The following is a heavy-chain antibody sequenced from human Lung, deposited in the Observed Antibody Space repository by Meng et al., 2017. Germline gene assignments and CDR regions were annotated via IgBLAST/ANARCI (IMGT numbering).Heavy chain of an antibody. Sequence: GGSLRLSCEVSGFTVSTNYMTWVRQAPGKGLEWVSVIYRGGSIHYADSVKGRFTISGDDSKNTLYLQLNRLRADDTALYFCASSGPYSNFDFWGQGTLVTVSS. J-gene: IGHJ4*02. CDR3: ASSGPYSNFDF. CDR2: IYRGGSI. D-gene: IGHD2-15*01. CDR1: GFTVSTNY. V-gene: IGHV3-53*01.